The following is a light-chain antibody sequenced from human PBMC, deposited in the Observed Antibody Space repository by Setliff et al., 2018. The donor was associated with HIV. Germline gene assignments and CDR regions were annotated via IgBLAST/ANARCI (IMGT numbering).Light chain of an antibody. CDR3: QQYYSSPLT. J-gene: IGKJ4*01. CDR1: QSVLYSSDNNNY. V-gene: IGKV4-1*01. Sequence: DIMMTQSPDSPAVSLGERATINCKSSQSVLYSSDNNNYLAWYQQKVGQPPKLLIYWASTRESGVPDRFSGSGSGTDFTLTISSLLPEDVAVYYCQQYYSSPLTFGGGTKVDIK. CDR2: WAS.